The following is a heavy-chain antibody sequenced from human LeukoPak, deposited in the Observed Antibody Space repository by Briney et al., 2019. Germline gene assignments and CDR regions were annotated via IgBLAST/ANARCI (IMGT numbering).Heavy chain of an antibody. CDR1: GYSFSNYG. CDR2: ISAYNGNT. Sequence: GASVKVSCKASGYSFSNYGLNWVRQAPGQGLEWMGWISAYNGNTNYAQKLQGRVTMTTDTSTSTAYMELRSLRSDDTAVYYCARAPSYDSSGYSNYWGQGTLVTVSS. V-gene: IGHV1-18*01. J-gene: IGHJ4*02. CDR3: ARAPSYDSSGYSNY. D-gene: IGHD3-22*01.